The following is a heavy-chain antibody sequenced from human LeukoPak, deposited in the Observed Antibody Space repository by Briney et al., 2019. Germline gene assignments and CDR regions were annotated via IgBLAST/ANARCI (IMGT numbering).Heavy chain of an antibody. CDR3: AKAQHYDSSGYYGFYESRNWFDP. CDR1: GFTFSSYG. CDR2: IWYDGSNK. V-gene: IGHV3-33*06. Sequence: SLRLSCAASGFTFSSYGMHWVRQTPGKGLEWVAVIWYDGSNKYYADSVKGRFTISRDNSKNTLYLQMNSLRAEDTAVYYCAKAQHYDSSGYYGFYESRNWFDPWGQGTLVTVSS. D-gene: IGHD3-22*01. J-gene: IGHJ5*02.